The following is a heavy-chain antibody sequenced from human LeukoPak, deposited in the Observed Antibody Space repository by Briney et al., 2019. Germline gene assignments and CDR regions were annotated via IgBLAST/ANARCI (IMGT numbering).Heavy chain of an antibody. J-gene: IGHJ5*02. D-gene: IGHD2-2*03. Sequence: KPSETLSLTCTVSGGSISSYYWSWIRQPPGKGLEWIGYIYYSGSTNYNPSLKSRVTISVDTSKNQFSLKLSSVTAADTAVYYCARHRGYCSSTSCSYNWFDPWGQGTLVTVSS. CDR1: GGSISSYY. V-gene: IGHV4-59*08. CDR2: IYYSGST. CDR3: ARHRGYCSSTSCSYNWFDP.